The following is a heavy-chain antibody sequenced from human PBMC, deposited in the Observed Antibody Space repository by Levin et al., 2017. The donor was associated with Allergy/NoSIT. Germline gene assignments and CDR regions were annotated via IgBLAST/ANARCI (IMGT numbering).Heavy chain of an antibody. D-gene: IGHD3-10*01. Sequence: SETLSLTCTVSGGSISSYYWSWIRQPPGKGLEWIGYIYYSGSTNYNPSLMSRVTISVDTSKNQFSLKLSSVTAADTAVYYCARAKLLWFGGAVDAFDIWGQGTMVTVSA. CDR2: IYYSGST. J-gene: IGHJ3*02. CDR1: GGSISSYY. CDR3: ARAKLLWFGGAVDAFDI. V-gene: IGHV4-59*01.